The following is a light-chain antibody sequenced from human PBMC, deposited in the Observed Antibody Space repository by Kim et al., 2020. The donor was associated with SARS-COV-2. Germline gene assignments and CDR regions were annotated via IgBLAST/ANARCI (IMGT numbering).Light chain of an antibody. Sequence: EIVLTQSPATLSVSPGDRVTLSCRASRSLVNLALYQQKPGQAPRLLIRDVSTRATGIPARFSGSGSGTEFTLTISSLQSEDFAVYYCQQYNDWPLTFGGGTKVDIK. CDR3: QQYNDWPLT. CDR1: RSLVN. J-gene: IGKJ4*01. CDR2: DVS. V-gene: IGKV3-15*01.